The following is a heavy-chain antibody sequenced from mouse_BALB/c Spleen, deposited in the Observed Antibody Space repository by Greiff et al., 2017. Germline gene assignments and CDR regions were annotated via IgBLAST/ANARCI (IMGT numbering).Heavy chain of an antibody. CDR1: GFTFSSFG. V-gene: IGHV5-17*02. J-gene: IGHJ2*01. Sequence: EVQLVESGGGLVQPGGSRKLSCAASGFTFSSFGMHWVRQAPEKGLEWVAYISSGSSTIYYADTVKGRFTISRDNPKNTLFLQMTSLRSEDTAMYYCARSDYFFDYWGQGTTLTVSS. CDR2: ISSGSSTI. D-gene: IGHD1-1*02. CDR3: ARSDYFFDY.